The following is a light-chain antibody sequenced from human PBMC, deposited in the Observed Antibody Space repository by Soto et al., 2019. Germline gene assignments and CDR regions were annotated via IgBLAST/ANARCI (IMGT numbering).Light chain of an antibody. V-gene: IGKV1-9*01. CDR1: QGISSY. CDR3: QQLNSFPIT. J-gene: IGKJ5*01. Sequence: DIQLTQSPSFLSASVGDRVTITCRANQGISSYLAWYQQRPGKAPKLLIYAASTLQSGVPSRFSGSGSGTEFTLTISSLQPEDFATYFCQQLNSFPITCGQGTRLEI. CDR2: AAS.